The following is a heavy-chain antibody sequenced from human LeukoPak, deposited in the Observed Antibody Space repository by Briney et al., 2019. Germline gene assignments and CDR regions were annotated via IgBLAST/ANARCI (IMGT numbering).Heavy chain of an antibody. CDR2: IYTSGST. CDR1: GGSISTDY. D-gene: IGHD3-10*01. J-gene: IGHJ4*02. V-gene: IGHV4-4*07. CDR3: ASDFGY. Sequence: SETLSLTCTVSGGSISTDYWTWIRQPAGKGLEWIGLIYTSGSTNYNPSLKGRVTMSVDTSKNQFSLKLTSVTAADTAVYYCASDFGYWGQGTLVTVSS.